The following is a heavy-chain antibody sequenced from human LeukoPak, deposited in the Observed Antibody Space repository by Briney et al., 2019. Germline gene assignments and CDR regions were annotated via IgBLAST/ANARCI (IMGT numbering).Heavy chain of an antibody. CDR3: VSFYETY. D-gene: IGHD2/OR15-2a*01. CDR1: GFSFRNYW. J-gene: IGHJ4*02. Sequence: GGSLRLSCAASGFSFRNYWMHWARHLPGKGLVWVSRVSSDGNTTGYADSVKGRFTISRDNAKNTLFLQMNSLRAEDTAVYYCVSFYETYWGRGTLVTVSS. CDR2: VSSDGNTT. V-gene: IGHV3-74*01.